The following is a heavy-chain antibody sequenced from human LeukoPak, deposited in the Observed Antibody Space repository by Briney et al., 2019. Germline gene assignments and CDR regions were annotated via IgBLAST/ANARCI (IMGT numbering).Heavy chain of an antibody. CDR2: ISWNSGSI. D-gene: IGHD2-15*01. J-gene: IGHJ6*03. V-gene: IGHV3-9*01. CDR3: AKDVVAVNPYYYYYYMDV. CDR1: GFTFDDYA. Sequence: GGSLRLSCAASGFTFDDYAMHWVRQAPGKGLEWVSGISWNSGSIGYADSVKGRFTISRDNSKNTLYLQMNSLRAEDTAVYYCAKDVVAVNPYYYYYYMDVWGKGTTVTVSS.